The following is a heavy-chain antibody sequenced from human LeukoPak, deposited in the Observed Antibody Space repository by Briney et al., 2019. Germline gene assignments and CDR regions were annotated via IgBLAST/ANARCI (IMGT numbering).Heavy chain of an antibody. J-gene: IGHJ4*02. Sequence: ASVKVSCKASGYTFTGYYMHWVRQAPGQRLEWMGWINPNSGGTNYEQKFQGRVTMTRDSSISTAYMELSRLRSDDTAVYYCARDGEYGSGSYSTDYFDYWGQGTLVTVSS. CDR1: GYTFTGYY. D-gene: IGHD3-10*01. CDR2: INPNSGGT. V-gene: IGHV1-2*02. CDR3: ARDGEYGSGSYSTDYFDY.